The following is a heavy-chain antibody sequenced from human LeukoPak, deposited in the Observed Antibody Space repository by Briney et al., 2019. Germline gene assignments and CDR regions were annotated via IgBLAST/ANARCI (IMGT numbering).Heavy chain of an antibody. J-gene: IGHJ4*02. CDR2: IIPIFGTA. Sequence: ASVKVSCKASGYTFTSYGISWVRQAPGQGLEWMGGIIPIFGTANYAQKFQGRVTITADESTSTAYMELSSLRSEDTAVYYCATTNWNLYYFDYWGQGTLVTVSS. V-gene: IGHV1-69*13. D-gene: IGHD1-1*01. CDR3: ATTNWNLYYFDY. CDR1: GYTFTSYG.